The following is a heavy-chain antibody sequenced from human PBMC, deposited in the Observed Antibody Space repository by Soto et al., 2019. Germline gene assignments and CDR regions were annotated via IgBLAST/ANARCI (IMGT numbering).Heavy chain of an antibody. CDR2: IYDTGISGYTPST. J-gene: IGHJ6*02. Sequence: PSETLSITCTVSGGSITSSYWSWIRRTPGKGLEWIAYIYDTGISGYTPSTSYNPSLKSRVTMSVDTSKSQFSLKLTSVTAADTAVYYCARGEDAFFYYGLDVWGQGITVTVSS. CDR3: ARGEDAFFYYGLDV. V-gene: IGHV4-59*01. CDR1: GGSITSSY.